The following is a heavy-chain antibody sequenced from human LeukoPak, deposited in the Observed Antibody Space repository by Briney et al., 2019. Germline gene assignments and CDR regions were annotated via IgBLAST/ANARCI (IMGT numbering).Heavy chain of an antibody. CDR3: ARIAKGGPYFDY. V-gene: IGHV3-7*01. D-gene: IGHD3-16*01. CDR1: AFTFSSCW. J-gene: IGHJ4*02. CDR2: IKQDGSEK. Sequence: PGGSLTLSHAAAAFTFSSCWMRWVRQAPGKGREWVANIKQDGSEKYYVDSVKGRFTISRDNAKNSLYLQMNSLRAEDTAVYYCARIAKGGPYFDYWGQGTLVTVSS.